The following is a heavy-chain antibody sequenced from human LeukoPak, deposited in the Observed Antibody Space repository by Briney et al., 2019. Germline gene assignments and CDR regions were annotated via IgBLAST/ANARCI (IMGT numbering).Heavy chain of an antibody. CDR1: GVSIDSGNW. CDR3: ARPYLRGTVVNNWFDP. Sequence: SETLSLTCAVSGVSIDSGNWWIWVRQPPGKGLEWIGEIYHSGSTKYNPSLKSRVTISVDKSKNQFSLRLSSVTAADTAVYCCARPYLRGTVVNNWFDPWGQGTLVPVSS. CDR2: IYHSGST. J-gene: IGHJ5*02. D-gene: IGHD4-23*01. V-gene: IGHV4-4*01.